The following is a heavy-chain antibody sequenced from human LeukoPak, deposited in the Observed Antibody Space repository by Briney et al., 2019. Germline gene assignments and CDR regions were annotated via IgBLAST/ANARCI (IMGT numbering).Heavy chain of an antibody. J-gene: IGHJ4*02. CDR2: IWYDGSNK. Sequence: GGSLRLSCAASGFTFSSYGMHWVRQAPGKGLEWVAVIWYDGSNKYYADSVKGRFTISRDNSKNTLYLQINSLRAEDTAVYYCARGGGGQLVGYYFDYWGQGTLVTVSS. V-gene: IGHV3-33*08. CDR1: GFTFSSYG. D-gene: IGHD6-6*01. CDR3: ARGGGGQLVGYYFDY.